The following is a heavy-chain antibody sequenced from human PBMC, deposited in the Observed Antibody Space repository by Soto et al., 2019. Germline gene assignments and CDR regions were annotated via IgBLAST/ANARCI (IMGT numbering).Heavy chain of an antibody. D-gene: IGHD2-2*02. CDR3: ARDGLPWVSTNCYIDH. Sequence: PGGSLRLSCAASGFTFSNYGMHWVRQAPGKGLEWVAVFLYDGSYKYNAESVKGRFTISRDNSKNTLYLQMNSLKADDTAVYYCARDGLPWVSTNCYIDHWGQGTPVTVSS. CDR1: GFTFSNYG. CDR2: FLYDGSYK. J-gene: IGHJ4*02. V-gene: IGHV3-30*03.